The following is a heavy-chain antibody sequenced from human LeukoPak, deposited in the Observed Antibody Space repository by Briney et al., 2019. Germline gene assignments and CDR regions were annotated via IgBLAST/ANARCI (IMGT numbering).Heavy chain of an antibody. CDR1: GFTFSSYA. V-gene: IGHV3-23*01. J-gene: IGHJ4*02. D-gene: IGHD3-3*01. CDR2: ISGSGGST. Sequence: GGSLRLSCAASGFTFSSYAMSWVRQAPGKGLEWVSAISGSGGSTYYADSVKGRFTISRDNTMNSLYLQMSSLRAEDTAVYYCATDRGWRTSGYYLYYFEYWGQGTLVTYSS. CDR3: ATDRGWRTSGYYLYYFEY.